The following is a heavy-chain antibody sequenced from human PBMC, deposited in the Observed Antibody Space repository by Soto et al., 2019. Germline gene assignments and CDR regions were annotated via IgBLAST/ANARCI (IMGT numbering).Heavy chain of an antibody. Sequence: SVKVSCKASGGTFSIYAISWVRQAPGQGLEWMGGIIPTLGTANYARKFQGRVTITADESTNTAYMELSSLRSEDTAVYYCATDRQDSSGYYPSFDDWGQGTLVTVSS. V-gene: IGHV1-69*13. D-gene: IGHD3-22*01. CDR1: GGTFSIYA. CDR3: ATDRQDSSGYYPSFDD. J-gene: IGHJ4*02. CDR2: IIPTLGTA.